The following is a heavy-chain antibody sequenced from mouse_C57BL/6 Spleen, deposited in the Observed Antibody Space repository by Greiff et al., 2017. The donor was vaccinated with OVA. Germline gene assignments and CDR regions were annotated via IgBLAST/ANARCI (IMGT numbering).Heavy chain of an antibody. CDR2: ISRGSGTI. D-gene: IGHD4-1*01. CDR1: GFTFSDYG. CDR3: ARGENWDMDY. V-gene: IGHV5-17*01. J-gene: IGHJ4*01. Sequence: DVQLLESGGGLVKPGGSLKLSCAASGFTFSDYGMHWVRQAPEKGLEWVAYISRGSGTINYADTVKGRFTISRDNAKNTLFLQMTSLRSEDTAMYYCARGENWDMDYWGQGTSVTVSS.